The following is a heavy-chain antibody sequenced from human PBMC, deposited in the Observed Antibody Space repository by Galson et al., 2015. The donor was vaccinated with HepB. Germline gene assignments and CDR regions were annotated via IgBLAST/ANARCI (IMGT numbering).Heavy chain of an antibody. CDR3: AKSTSPLLWWFDP. J-gene: IGHJ5*02. CDR2: IIPIFGTA. V-gene: IGHV1-69*13. CDR1: GGTFSSYA. D-gene: IGHD3-10*01. Sequence: SVKVSCKASGGTFSSYAISWVRQAPGQGLEWMGGIIPIFGTANYAQKFQGRVTITADESTSTAYMELSSLRSEDTAVYYCAKSTSPLLWWFDPWGQGTLVTVSS.